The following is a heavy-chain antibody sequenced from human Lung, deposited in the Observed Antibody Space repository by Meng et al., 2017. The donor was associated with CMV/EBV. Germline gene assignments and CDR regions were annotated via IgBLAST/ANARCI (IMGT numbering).Heavy chain of an antibody. CDR3: ARDGGSGWS. CDR1: GFSFSTYS. V-gene: IGHV3-21*03. CDR2: ITSSSSYI. Sequence: GESLKISCAASGFSFSTYSMNWVRQTPGKGLEWVSSITSSSSYIFYADSVKGRFIISRDNAKNSLYLQMNSLKAEDTGVYYCARDGGSGWSWGQGTRVTVGS. J-gene: IGHJ5*02. D-gene: IGHD6-19*01.